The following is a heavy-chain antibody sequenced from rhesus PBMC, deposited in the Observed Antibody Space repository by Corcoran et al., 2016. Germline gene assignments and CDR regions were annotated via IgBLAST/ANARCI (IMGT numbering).Heavy chain of an antibody. V-gene: IGHV3-11*01. Sequence: EVQLAESGGGLVQPGGSLRLSCAASGFTVSSYWMSWVRQAPGRGLGWLSDIYCNTMYYGDSVKGRFTVSRDNAKNSLYLQMNSLRAEDTAVYYCTRDRPNEFSNFGGFDYWGQGVLVTVSS. CDR1: GFTVSSYW. CDR2: IYCNTM. D-gene: IGHD4-23*01. CDR3: TRDRPNEFSNFGGFDY. J-gene: IGHJ4*01.